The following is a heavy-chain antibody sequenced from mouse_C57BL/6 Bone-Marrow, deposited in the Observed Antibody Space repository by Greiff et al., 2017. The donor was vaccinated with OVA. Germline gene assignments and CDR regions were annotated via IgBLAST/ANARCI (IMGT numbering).Heavy chain of an antibody. D-gene: IGHD1-1*01. Sequence: DVKLQESGPGLVKPSQSLSLTCSVTGYSITSGYYWNWIRQFPGNKLEWMGYISYDGSNNYNPSLKNRISITRDTSKNQFFLKLNSVTTEDTATYYCARVPVTTVVARYFDVWGTGTTVTVSS. J-gene: IGHJ1*03. CDR1: GYSITSGYY. CDR2: ISYDGSN. V-gene: IGHV3-6*01. CDR3: ARVPVTTVVARYFDV.